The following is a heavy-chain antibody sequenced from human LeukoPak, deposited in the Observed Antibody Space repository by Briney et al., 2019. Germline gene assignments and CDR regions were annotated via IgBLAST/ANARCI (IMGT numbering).Heavy chain of an antibody. CDR2: ISSSSSTI. V-gene: IGHV3-48*01. J-gene: IGHJ3*02. CDR1: GFTFSSYS. D-gene: IGHD1-26*01. Sequence: GGSLRLSCAASGFTFSSYSMNWVRQAPGKGLEWVSYISSSSSTIYYADSVKGRFTISRDNAKNSLYLQMNSLRAEDTAVYYCARVRKPVGGLPDAFDIWGQGTMVTVSS. CDR3: ARVRKPVGGLPDAFDI.